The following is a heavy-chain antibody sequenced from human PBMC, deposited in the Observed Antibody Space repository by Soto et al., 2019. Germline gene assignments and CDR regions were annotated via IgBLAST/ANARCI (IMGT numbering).Heavy chain of an antibody. V-gene: IGHV1-18*01. CDR1: GYNFTSYG. D-gene: IGHD1-7*01. CDR3: ARDRGSHWKYGWFDP. CDR2: ISVYNGNT. Sequence: QVQLVQSGAEVKKPGASVKVSCKASGYNFTSYGISWVRQAPGQGLEWMGWISVYNGNTNYAQKLQGRVTMTTATARRKIYMELTPLRSDNTAVYYSARDRGSHWKYGWFDPWGQGTLVTVYS. J-gene: IGHJ5*02.